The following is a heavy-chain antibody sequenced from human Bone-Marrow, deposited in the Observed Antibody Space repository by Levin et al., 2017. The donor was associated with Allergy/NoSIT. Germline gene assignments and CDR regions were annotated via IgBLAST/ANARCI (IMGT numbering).Heavy chain of an antibody. CDR2: INPHNGVT. CDR3: ARDREDSYGAQFDF. D-gene: IGHD4/OR15-4a*01. J-gene: IGHJ4*02. Sequence: KAGESLKISCDPSGYPFSDYYIHWLRQAPGQGLEWMGWINPHNGVTEYAQKFQGRVTMTRDTSISTAYMELSSLRSDDTAVYYCARDREDSYGAQFDFWGQGTLVAVSS. CDR1: GYPFSDYY. V-gene: IGHV1-2*02.